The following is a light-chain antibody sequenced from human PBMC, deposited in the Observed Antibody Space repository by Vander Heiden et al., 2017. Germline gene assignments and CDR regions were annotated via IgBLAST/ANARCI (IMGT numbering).Light chain of an antibody. J-gene: IGLJ1*01. CDR1: SSNIGSNY. V-gene: IGLV1-47*01. CDR3: AAWDDSLSGLYV. CDR2: RNN. Sequence: QSLLTPPPSASGTPGQKVTIACSGSSSNIGSNYVYWYQQLPVTAPKLLIYRNNQRPSGVPDRFSGSKSGTSASLAISGLRSEDEADYYCAAWDDSLSGLYVFGTGTKVTVL.